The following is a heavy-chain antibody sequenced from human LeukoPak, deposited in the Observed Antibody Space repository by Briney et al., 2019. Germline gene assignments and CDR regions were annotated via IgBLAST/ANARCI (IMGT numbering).Heavy chain of an antibody. CDR2: IHSGGST. V-gene: IGHV3-53*01. CDR3: AKELRPNDY. D-gene: IGHD3-16*01. CDR1: GFTASSNY. Sequence: GGSLRLSCAASGFTASSNYMSWVRQAPGKGLEWVSVIHSGGSTYYADSVRGRFIISRDDSKSTLYLQMNSLRAEDTAIYYCAKELRPNDYWGQGTLVTVSS. J-gene: IGHJ4*02.